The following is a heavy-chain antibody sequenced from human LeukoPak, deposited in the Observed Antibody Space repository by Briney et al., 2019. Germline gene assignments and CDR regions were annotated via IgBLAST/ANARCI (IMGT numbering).Heavy chain of an antibody. CDR2: IKQDGSEK. CDR3: AREEGGKLGIDYYFDY. Sequence: PGGSLRLSCAASGFTFSSYWMSWVRQAPGKGLEWVANIKQDGSEKYYVDSVKGRFTISRDNAKNSLYLQMNSLRAEDTAVYYCAREEGGKLGIDYYFDYWGQGTLVTVSS. J-gene: IGHJ4*02. V-gene: IGHV3-7*01. D-gene: IGHD7-27*01. CDR1: GFTFSSYW.